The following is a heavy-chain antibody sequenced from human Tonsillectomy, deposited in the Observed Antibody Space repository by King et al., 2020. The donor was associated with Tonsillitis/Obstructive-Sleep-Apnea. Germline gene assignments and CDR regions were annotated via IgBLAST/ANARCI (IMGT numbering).Heavy chain of an antibody. Sequence: VQLVESGAEVKKPGASVKVSCKASGYTFTGYDMHWVRQAPGQGLEWMGWINPNSGGTNQAQKVQGWVTMTRETSISAAYMELSRLRSDDTAVYYCARAPYCSSTSCYSFDYWGQGTLVTVSS. CDR2: INPNSGGT. CDR3: ARAPYCSSTSCYSFDY. J-gene: IGHJ4*02. CDR1: GYTFTGYD. D-gene: IGHD2-2*02. V-gene: IGHV1-2*04.